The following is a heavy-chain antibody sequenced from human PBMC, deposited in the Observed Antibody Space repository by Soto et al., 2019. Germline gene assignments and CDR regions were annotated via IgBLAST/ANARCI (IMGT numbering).Heavy chain of an antibody. D-gene: IGHD7-27*01. CDR1: GGSISSSSYY. CDR2: IYYSGST. CDR3: ARHAANWGSSRWFDP. V-gene: IGHV4-39*01. J-gene: IGHJ5*02. Sequence: SETLSLTCTVSGGSISSSSYYWGWIRQPPGKGLEWIGSIYYSGSTYYNPSLKSRVTISVDTSKNQFSLKLSSVTAADTAAYYCARHAANWGSSRWFDPWGQGTLVTVSS.